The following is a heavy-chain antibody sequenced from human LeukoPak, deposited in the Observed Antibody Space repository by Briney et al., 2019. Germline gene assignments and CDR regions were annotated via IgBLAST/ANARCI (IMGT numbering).Heavy chain of an antibody. J-gene: IGHJ4*02. V-gene: IGHV3-9*01. CDR2: IGNSLSK. Sequence: GGSLTPSCLASGFYFFDHPIHWVRQAPGKGPEWVSGIGNSLSKGYADSVRGRFTISRDNAGNSVYLQMKSLRPEDTALYYCAKEIRRGDSPLDSWGQGTLVTVSS. CDR1: GFYFFDHP. CDR3: AKEIRRGDSPLDS.